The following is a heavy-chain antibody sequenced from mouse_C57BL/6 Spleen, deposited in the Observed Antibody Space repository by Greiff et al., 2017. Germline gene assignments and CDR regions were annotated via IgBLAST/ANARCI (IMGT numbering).Heavy chain of an antibody. CDR3: TKDDYDRGFAY. V-gene: IGHV14-4*01. J-gene: IGHJ3*01. Sequence: VQLQQSGAELVRPGASVKLSCTASGFNIKDDYMHWVKQRPEQGLEWIGWIDPENGDTEYASKFQGKATITADTSSNTAYLQLSSLTSEDTAVYYCTKDDYDRGFAYWGQGTLVTVSA. CDR1: GFNIKDDY. CDR2: IDPENGDT. D-gene: IGHD2-4*01.